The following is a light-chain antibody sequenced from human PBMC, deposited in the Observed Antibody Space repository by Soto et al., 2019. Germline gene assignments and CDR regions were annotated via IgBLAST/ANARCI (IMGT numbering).Light chain of an antibody. CDR3: TSYTSLTADV. Sequence: QSVLTQPASVSGSPGQSITISCTGTSSDVGAYNYVSWYQQHPGKAPKLMIYDVNNRPSGVSNRFSGSKSGNTASLTISGLQAGYYADSYCTSYTSLTADVSRAGTVLNVL. V-gene: IGLV2-14*03. J-gene: IGLJ1*01. CDR1: SSDVGAYNY. CDR2: DVN.